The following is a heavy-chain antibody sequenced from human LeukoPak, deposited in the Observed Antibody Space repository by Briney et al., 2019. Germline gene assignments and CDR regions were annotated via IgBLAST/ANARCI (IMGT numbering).Heavy chain of an antibody. Sequence: GGSLRLSCAASGFTFSSYSMNWVRQAPGKGLEWVSSISSGSSYIYYADSVKGRFTISRDNAKNSLYLQMNSLRAEDTAVYYCASFEGGDRITMVRGVILGMDVWGKGTTVTVSS. V-gene: IGHV3-21*01. CDR2: ISSGSSYI. CDR1: GFTFSSYS. CDR3: ASFEGGDRITMVRGVILGMDV. D-gene: IGHD3-10*01. J-gene: IGHJ6*04.